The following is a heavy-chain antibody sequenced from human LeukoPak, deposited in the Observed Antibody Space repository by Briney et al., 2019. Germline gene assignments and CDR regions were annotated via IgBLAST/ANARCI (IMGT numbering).Heavy chain of an antibody. CDR2: IYYSGST. D-gene: IGHD2-2*01. CDR1: GFTFSNYA. V-gene: IGHV4-39*01. CDR3: ARHTPDIVVVPAAILQRTYNWFDP. J-gene: IGHJ5*02. Sequence: PGGSLRLSCAASGFTFSNYAMSWVRQPPGKGLEWIGSIYYSGSTYYNPSLKSRVTISVDTSKNQFSLKLSSVTAADTAVYYCARHTPDIVVVPAAILQRTYNWFDPWGQGTLVTVSS.